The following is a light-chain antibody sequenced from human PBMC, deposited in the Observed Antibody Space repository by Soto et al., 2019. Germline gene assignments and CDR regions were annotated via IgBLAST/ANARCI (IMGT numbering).Light chain of an antibody. V-gene: IGLV1-40*01. CDR1: SSNIGAGYD. CDR3: QSYDSSLSGSV. J-gene: IGLJ3*02. CDR2: GNS. Sequence: QAVVTQPPSVSGAPGQRVTISCTGSSSNIGAGYDVHWYQQLPGTAPKLLSYGNSNRPSGVPDRFSGSKSGTSASLAITGIQAEDEADYYCQSYDSSLSGSVFGGGTKRTVL.